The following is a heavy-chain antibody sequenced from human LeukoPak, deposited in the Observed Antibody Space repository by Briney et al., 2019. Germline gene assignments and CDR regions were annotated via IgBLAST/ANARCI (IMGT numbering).Heavy chain of an antibody. J-gene: IGHJ2*01. V-gene: IGHV4-61*01. CDR3: ARRVGTRDWYFDL. Sequence: LGTLSLTCAVSGGSVSSGSYYWSWIRQPPGKGLEWIGYVYYHGGTNYNPSLKSRVTISVDTSKNQFSLKLTSVTAADTAVYYCARRVGTRDWYFDLWGRGTLVTVSS. CDR1: GGSVSSGSYY. D-gene: IGHD1-14*01. CDR2: VYYHGGT.